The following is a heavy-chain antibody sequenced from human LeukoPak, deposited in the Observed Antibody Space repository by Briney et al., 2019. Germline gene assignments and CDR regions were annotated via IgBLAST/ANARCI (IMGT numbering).Heavy chain of an antibody. Sequence: GASVKVSCKASGYTFTSYGISWVRQAPGQGLEWMGWISAYNGNTIYAQKLQGRVTMTTDTSTSTAYMELRSLRSDDTAVYYCARDALFVVVPAAMLENWFDPWGQGTLVTVSS. J-gene: IGHJ5*02. D-gene: IGHD2-2*01. CDR3: ARDALFVVVPAAMLENWFDP. CDR1: GYTFTSYG. V-gene: IGHV1-18*01. CDR2: ISAYNGNT.